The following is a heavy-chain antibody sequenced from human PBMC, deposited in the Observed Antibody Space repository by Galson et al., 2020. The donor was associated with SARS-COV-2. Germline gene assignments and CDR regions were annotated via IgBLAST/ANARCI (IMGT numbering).Heavy chain of an antibody. J-gene: IGHJ4*02. Sequence: SQTLSLTCSVSGGSVSSGSYYWSWIRQPPGKGLEYIGYIYYSGSTNYNPSLKSRVTISVDTSKNQFSLRFSSVTAADTAVYYCARATYYDRSGYSISYNFDNWGQGSLVTVSS. CDR1: GGSVSSGSYY. CDR3: ARATYYDRSGYSISYNFDN. V-gene: IGHV4-61*01. D-gene: IGHD3-22*01. CDR2: IYYSGST.